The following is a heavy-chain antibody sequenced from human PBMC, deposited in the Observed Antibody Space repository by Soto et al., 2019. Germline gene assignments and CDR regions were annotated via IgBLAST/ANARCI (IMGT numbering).Heavy chain of an antibody. CDR3: VRMGFSGGGYLSYYYYGMDI. CDR1: GYSCTSYW. J-gene: IGHJ6*02. Sequence: GEFLKNSCRGSGYSCTSYWIGRVRQMPGKGLEWMAIIYPDESDTRYSPSFQGQVTISADKSISTAYLQWSSLKASDTAMYYCVRMGFSGGGYLSYYYYGMDIWGQGTTVTVSS. CDR2: IYPDESDT. V-gene: IGHV5-51*01. D-gene: IGHD5-12*01.